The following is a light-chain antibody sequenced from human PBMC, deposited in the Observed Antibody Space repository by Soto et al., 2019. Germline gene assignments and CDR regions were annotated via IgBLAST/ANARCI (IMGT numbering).Light chain of an antibody. Sequence: QSVLTQPPSASGTPGQRVTISCSGSSSNIGSNTVNWYQQLPGTAPKLLIYSYNQRPSGVPDRFSVSKSVTSASLAISVLHSEDEADYYCAAWDDSLNGYVFGTGTKLTVL. V-gene: IGLV1-44*01. CDR2: SYN. CDR3: AAWDDSLNGYV. CDR1: SSNIGSNT. J-gene: IGLJ1*01.